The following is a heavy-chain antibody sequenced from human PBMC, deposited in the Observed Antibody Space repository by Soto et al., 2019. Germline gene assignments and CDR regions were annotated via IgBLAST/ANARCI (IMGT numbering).Heavy chain of an antibody. D-gene: IGHD5-18*01. Sequence: QAQLVQSGAEVKKPGASVKVSCKASGYTFYSHSISWVRQAPGQGLEWMGRISADNGNTNYAQKFRGRVTMTTDTSTSTVYMELRNLRSDDTAVYYCARCIQQDYYYGMDVWGQXTTVTXS. CDR3: ARCIQQDYYYGMDV. CDR1: GYTFYSHS. V-gene: IGHV1-18*01. CDR2: ISADNGNT. J-gene: IGHJ6*02.